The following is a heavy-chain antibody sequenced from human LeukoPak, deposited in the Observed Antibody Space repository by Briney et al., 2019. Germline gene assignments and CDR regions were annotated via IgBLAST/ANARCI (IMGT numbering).Heavy chain of an antibody. CDR2: INAGNGNT. J-gene: IGHJ4*02. CDR1: GYTFTSYA. D-gene: IGHD4-23*01. CDR3: ARDRGWYGGNLLDY. Sequence: ASVKVSCKASGYTFTSYAMHWVRQAPGQRLEWMGWINAGNGNTKYSQKFQGRVTITRDTSASTAYMELSSLRSEDTAVYYCARDRGWYGGNLLDYWGQGTLVTVSS. V-gene: IGHV1-3*01.